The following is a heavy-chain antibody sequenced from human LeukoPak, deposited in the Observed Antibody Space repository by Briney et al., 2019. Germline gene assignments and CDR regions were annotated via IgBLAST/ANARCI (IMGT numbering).Heavy chain of an antibody. D-gene: IGHD6-19*01. J-gene: IGHJ4*02. V-gene: IGHV4-59*08. CDR2: IYYSGST. Sequence: SETLSLTCTVSGGSMSPYHWGWIRQPPGKGLEWTGYIYYSGSTNYNSSLKSRVTISVDTSKNQFSLKLSSATAADTAIYYCARAVSGRFDYWGQGTLVTVSS. CDR1: GGSMSPYH. CDR3: ARAVSGRFDY.